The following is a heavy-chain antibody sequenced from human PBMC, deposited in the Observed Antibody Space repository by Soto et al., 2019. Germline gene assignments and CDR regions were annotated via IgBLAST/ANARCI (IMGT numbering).Heavy chain of an antibody. CDR3: ARHFLFLVVPALSRSFDS. Sequence: PSETLSLTCIVSGGSISSGSYHWGWIRQPPGKGLEWIGSIYYSGSTYYNPSLKSRVTIAVDTSKNQFSLKLSSVTAADTAVYYCARHFLFLVVPALSRSFDSSGQATLVSVS. D-gene: IGHD2-21*02. V-gene: IGHV4-39*01. J-gene: IGHJ5*01. CDR2: IYYSGST. CDR1: GGSISSGSYH.